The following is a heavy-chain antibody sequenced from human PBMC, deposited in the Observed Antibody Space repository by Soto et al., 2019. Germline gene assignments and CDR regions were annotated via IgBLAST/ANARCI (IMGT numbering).Heavy chain of an antibody. CDR2: IIPLFGTA. V-gene: IGHV1-69*13. D-gene: IGHD3-22*01. CDR3: ARGVHYDSSGYYYFY. Sequence: SVNVSCKASGGTFSTYAIDWVRQAPGQGLEWMGGIIPLFGTAKYAQNFQGRITITADESTNTAYMELRSLRSQDTAVYYCARGVHYDSSGYYYFYWGQGTLVTVSS. J-gene: IGHJ4*02. CDR1: GGTFSTYA.